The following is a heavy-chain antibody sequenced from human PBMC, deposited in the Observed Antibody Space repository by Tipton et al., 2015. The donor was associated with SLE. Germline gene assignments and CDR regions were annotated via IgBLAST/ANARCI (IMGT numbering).Heavy chain of an antibody. D-gene: IGHD3-10*01. Sequence: RDNSKNTLYLQMNSLRAEDTAVYYCARGGSYDFHDGFDVWGQGTLVTVSS. J-gene: IGHJ3*01. CDR3: ARGGSYDFHDGFDV. V-gene: IGHV3-23*01.